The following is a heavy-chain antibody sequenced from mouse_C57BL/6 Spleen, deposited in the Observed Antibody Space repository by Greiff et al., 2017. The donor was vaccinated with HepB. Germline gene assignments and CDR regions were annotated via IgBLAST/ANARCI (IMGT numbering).Heavy chain of an antibody. CDR3: ARWPPPITTVVEYYFDY. CDR2: INPNYGTT. CDR1: GYSFTDYN. D-gene: IGHD1-1*01. J-gene: IGHJ2*01. Sequence: VQLKESGPELVKPGASVKISCKASGYSFTDYNMNWVKQSNGKSLEWIGVINPNYGTTSYNQKFKGKATLTVDQSSSTAYMQLNSLTSEDSAVYYCARWPPPITTVVEYYFDYWGQGTTLTVSS. V-gene: IGHV1-39*01.